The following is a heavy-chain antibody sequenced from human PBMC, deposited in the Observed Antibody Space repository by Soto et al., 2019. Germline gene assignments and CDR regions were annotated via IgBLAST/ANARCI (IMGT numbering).Heavy chain of an antibody. CDR2: ISNYSGDT. V-gene: IGHV1-18*01. J-gene: IGHJ5*02. CDR1: VYTFFTYD. Sequence: QVHLVQSGVEVKTPGASVKVSCQASVYTFFTYDISWVRQAPGQGLEWMGWISNYSGDTKYAQKFQGRVTMTTNTSTTTAYLDLRSLRSDDTDVYYCARHHGPTTSENWFDPWGQGTLVTVSS. D-gene: IGHD5-12*01. CDR3: ARHHGPTTSENWFDP.